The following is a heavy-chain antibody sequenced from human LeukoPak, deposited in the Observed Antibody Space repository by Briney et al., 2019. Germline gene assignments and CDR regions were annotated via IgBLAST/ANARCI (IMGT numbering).Heavy chain of an antibody. CDR1: GFTFSIYA. CDR2: ISGSGGST. CDR3: AKDLVVGDDN. D-gene: IGHD1-26*01. J-gene: IGHJ4*02. V-gene: IGHV3-23*01. Sequence: GGSLRLSCVASGFTFSIYAMSWVRQAPGKGLEWVSTISGSGGSTYYADPVKGRFTVSRDNSKNTLYLQMNSLRVEDTAVYYCAKDLVVGDDNWGQGTLVTVSS.